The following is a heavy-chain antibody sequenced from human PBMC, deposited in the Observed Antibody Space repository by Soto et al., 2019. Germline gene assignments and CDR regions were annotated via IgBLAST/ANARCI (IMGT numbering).Heavy chain of an antibody. V-gene: IGHV3-73*01. CDR1: GFTFSGSA. CDR3: TRDPRNYYDSSGSANWFDP. Sequence: EGALRLSCAASGFTFSGSAMHWVRQASGKGLEWVGRIRSKTNSYATAYAASVKGRFTISRDDSKNTAYLQMNSLKIEDTAVYYCTRDPRNYYDSSGSANWFDPWGQGTLVTVSS. D-gene: IGHD3-22*01. J-gene: IGHJ5*02. CDR2: IRSKTNSYAT.